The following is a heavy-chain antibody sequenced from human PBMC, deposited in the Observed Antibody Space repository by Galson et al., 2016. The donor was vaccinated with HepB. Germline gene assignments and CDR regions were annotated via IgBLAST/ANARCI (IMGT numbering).Heavy chain of an antibody. V-gene: IGHV1-3*01. D-gene: IGHD1-7*01. CDR2: INAGSGNT. J-gene: IGHJ4*02. CDR3: ARPGITGTTRFDF. Sequence: SVKVSCKASGYTFTSYAVYWVRQAPGQRLEWMGWINAGSGNTKYSQEFQGRVTITRDTSASIVYMELSSLKSEDTAIYYCARPGITGTTRFDFWGQGALVTVSS. CDR1: GYTFTSYA.